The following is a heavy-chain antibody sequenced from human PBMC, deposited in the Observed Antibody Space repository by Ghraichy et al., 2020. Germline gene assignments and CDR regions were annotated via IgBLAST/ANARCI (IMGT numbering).Heavy chain of an antibody. Sequence: GGSLRLSCAASGFTFSSYAMHWVRQAPGKGLEWVAVISYDGSNKYYADSVKGRFTISRDNSKNTLYLQMNSLRAEDTAVYYCARGGAVLRYFDWLSYSDYWGQGTLVTVSS. V-gene: IGHV3-30*04. D-gene: IGHD3-9*01. CDR2: ISYDGSNK. CDR1: GFTFSSYA. CDR3: ARGGAVLRYFDWLSYSDY. J-gene: IGHJ4*02.